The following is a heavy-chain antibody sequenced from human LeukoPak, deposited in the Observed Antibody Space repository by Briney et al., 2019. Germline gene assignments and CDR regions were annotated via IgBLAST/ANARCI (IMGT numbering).Heavy chain of an antibody. Sequence: PSETLSLTCTVSGGSISSSSYYWGWIRQPPGKGLEWIGSIYYSGSTYYNPSLKSRVTISVDTSKNQFSLKLSSVTAADTAVYYCARDRRNHPYRPADYWGQGTLVTVSS. J-gene: IGHJ4*02. V-gene: IGHV4-39*07. CDR1: GGSISSSSYY. D-gene: IGHD1-14*01. CDR3: ARDRRNHPYRPADY. CDR2: IYYSGST.